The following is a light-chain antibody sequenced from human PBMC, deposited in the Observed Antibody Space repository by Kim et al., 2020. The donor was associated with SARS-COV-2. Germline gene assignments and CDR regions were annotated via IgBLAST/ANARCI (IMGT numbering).Light chain of an antibody. CDR2: GAS. CDR3: QQYNNWPLT. CDR1: QSVSSN. J-gene: IGKJ4*01. Sequence: VSPGERATLSCRTSQSVSSNLAWYQQKPGQAPRLLIYGASTRATGIPARFSGSGSGTEFTLTISSLQSEDFAVYYCQQYNNWPLTFGGGTKVDIK. V-gene: IGKV3-15*01.